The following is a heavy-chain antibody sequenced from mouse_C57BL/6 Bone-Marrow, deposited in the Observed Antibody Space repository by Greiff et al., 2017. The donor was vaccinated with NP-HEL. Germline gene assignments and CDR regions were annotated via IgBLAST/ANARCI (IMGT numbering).Heavy chain of an antibody. D-gene: IGHD1-1*01. CDR2: IYPGNSDT. J-gene: IGHJ1*03. CDR3: TRDPYYYGSSWWYFDV. Sequence: EVKVEESGTVLARPGASVKMSCKTSGYTFTSYWMHWVKQRPGQGLEWIGAIYPGNSDTSYNQKFKGKAKLTAVTSASTAYMELSSLTNEDSAVYYCTRDPYYYGSSWWYFDVWGTGTTVTVSS. CDR1: GYTFTSYW. V-gene: IGHV1-5*01.